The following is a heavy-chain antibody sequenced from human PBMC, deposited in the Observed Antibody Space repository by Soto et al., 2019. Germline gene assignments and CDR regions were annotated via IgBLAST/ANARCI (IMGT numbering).Heavy chain of an antibody. CDR1: GGSFSGYY. Sequence: QVQLQQWGAGLLKPSETLSLTCAVYGGSFSGYYWSWIRQPPGKGLEWIGEINHSGSTNYNPSLKSRVTISVDTSKNQFSLKLSSVTAADTAVYYCARLVARVAGPDYWGQGTLVTVSS. V-gene: IGHV4-34*01. CDR3: ARLVARVAGPDY. J-gene: IGHJ4*02. CDR2: INHSGST. D-gene: IGHD6-19*01.